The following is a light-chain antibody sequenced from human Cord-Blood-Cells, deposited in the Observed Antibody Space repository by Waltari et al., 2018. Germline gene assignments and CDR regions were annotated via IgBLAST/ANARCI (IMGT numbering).Light chain of an antibody. V-gene: IGKV3-20*01. CDR2: GAS. Sequence: EIVLTQSPGTLSLSPGERAILSCRASQSVSSSYLAWYQQKPGQAPRLLIYGASSRATGIPDRFSGSGSATDFTLTISRLEPEDFAVYYCQQDGSSPFTFGPGTKVDIK. J-gene: IGKJ3*01. CDR3: QQDGSSPFT. CDR1: QSVSSSY.